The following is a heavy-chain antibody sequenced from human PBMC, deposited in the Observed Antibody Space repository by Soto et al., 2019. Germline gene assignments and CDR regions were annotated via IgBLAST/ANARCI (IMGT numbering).Heavy chain of an antibody. CDR3: AGGVGGVGAARPTLYSDYYMDV. D-gene: IGHD6-6*01. V-gene: IGHV1-8*01. Sequence: ASVKVSCKASGHTVTSYDINWVRQATGQGLEWMGWMNPRSGNTGYAQKFQGRVTMTRNTSISTAYMELSSLRSEDTAVYYCAGGVGGVGAARPTLYSDYYMDVWGEGTTVTVSS. CDR1: GHTVTSYD. J-gene: IGHJ6*03. CDR2: MNPRSGNT.